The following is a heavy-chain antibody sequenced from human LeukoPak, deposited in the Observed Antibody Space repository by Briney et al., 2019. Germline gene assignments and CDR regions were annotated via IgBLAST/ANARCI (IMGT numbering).Heavy chain of an antibody. V-gene: IGHV4-39*01. D-gene: IGHD3-10*01. J-gene: IGHJ4*02. Sequence: SETLSLTCTVSGGSISSSSYYWGWIRQPPGKGLEWIGSIYYSGSTYYNPSLKSRVTISVDTSKNQFSLKLSSVTAADTAVYYCARLSRFGEPIRVFDYWGQGTLVTVSS. CDR1: GGSISSSSYY. CDR3: ARLSRFGEPIRVFDY. CDR2: IYYSGST.